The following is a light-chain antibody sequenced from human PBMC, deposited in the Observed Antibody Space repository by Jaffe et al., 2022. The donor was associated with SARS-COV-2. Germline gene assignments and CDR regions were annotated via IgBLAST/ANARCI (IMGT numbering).Light chain of an antibody. CDR2: DIT. CDR3: CSYAGGYTWV. Sequence: QSALTQPRSVSGSPGQSVTISCTGTGSNVGGYNYVSWYEHHPGKAPKVILYDITKRPSGVPDRFSGSKSGNTASLTISGLQAEDEADYYCCSYAGGYTWVFGGGTKLTVL. J-gene: IGLJ3*02. CDR1: GSNVGGYNY. V-gene: IGLV2-11*01.